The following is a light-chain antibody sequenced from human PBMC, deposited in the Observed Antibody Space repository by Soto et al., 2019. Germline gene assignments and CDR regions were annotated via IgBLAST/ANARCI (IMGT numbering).Light chain of an antibody. CDR2: DVT. CDR3: SSYTSSSTYV. J-gene: IGLJ1*01. CDR1: SSDIDGHNY. Sequence: QSALTQPASVSGSPGQSITISCTEASSDIDGHNYVSWYQQHPVKAPKLIIYDVTNRPSGVSNRFSGSKSGNTASLTISGLQAEDEADYYCSSYTSSSTYVFGTGTKLTVL. V-gene: IGLV2-14*01.